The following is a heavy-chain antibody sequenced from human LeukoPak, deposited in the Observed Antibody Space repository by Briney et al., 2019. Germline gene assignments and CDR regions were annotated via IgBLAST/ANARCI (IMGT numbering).Heavy chain of an antibody. V-gene: IGHV4-59*01. CDR2: IYYSGST. D-gene: IGHD4-23*01. Sequence: PSETLSLTCTVSGGSISSYYWSWIRQPPGEGLEWIGYIYYSGSTNYNPSLKSRVTISVDTSKNQFSLELSSVTAADTAVYYCARTLLALTYYGGNSEAFDIWGQGTMVTVSS. CDR1: GGSISSYY. CDR3: ARTLLALTYYGGNSEAFDI. J-gene: IGHJ3*02.